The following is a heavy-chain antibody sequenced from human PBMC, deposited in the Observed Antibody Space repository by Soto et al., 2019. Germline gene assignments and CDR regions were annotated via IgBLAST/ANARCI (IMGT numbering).Heavy chain of an antibody. D-gene: IGHD3-10*01. CDR2: IYYSGST. J-gene: IGHJ4*02. CDR1: GGSISSSSYY. V-gene: IGHV4-39*01. CDR3: ARAKARDGGSYSLRGYYFDY. Sequence: SEPLSLTCTVSGGSISSSSYYWGWIRQPPGKGLEWIGSIYYSGSTYYNPSLKSRVTISVDTSKNQFSLKLSSVTAADTAVYYCARAKARDGGSYSLRGYYFDYWGQGTLVTVSS.